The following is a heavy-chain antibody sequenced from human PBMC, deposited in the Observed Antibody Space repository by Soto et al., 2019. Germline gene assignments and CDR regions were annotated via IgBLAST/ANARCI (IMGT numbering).Heavy chain of an antibody. J-gene: IGHJ4*02. CDR3: ATSYYYDGSGYY. D-gene: IGHD3-22*01. Sequence: VQLVQSGAEVKKPGSSVKVSCKASGGTFSTYAITWVRQAPGQGLEWLGGILPMFGTRHYTEKFQGRVAITADDSTSTAYMELSNPRSEDTAVYYCATSYYYDGSGYYWGQGTLVTVSS. V-gene: IGHV1-69*12. CDR2: ILPMFGTR. CDR1: GGTFSTYA.